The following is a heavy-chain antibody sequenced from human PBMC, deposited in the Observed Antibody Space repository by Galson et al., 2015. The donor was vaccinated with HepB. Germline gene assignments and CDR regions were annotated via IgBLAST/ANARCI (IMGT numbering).Heavy chain of an antibody. Sequence: SLRLSCAASGFTFSDCYMSWIRQAPGKGLEWVSNISSSSSYTNYADSVKGRFTIYRDNAKNSLYLQMNSLRAEDTAVYYCARDNPQNGMDVWGQGTTVTASS. CDR1: GFTFSDCY. V-gene: IGHV3-11*06. CDR2: ISSSSSYT. CDR3: ARDNPQNGMDV. J-gene: IGHJ6*02.